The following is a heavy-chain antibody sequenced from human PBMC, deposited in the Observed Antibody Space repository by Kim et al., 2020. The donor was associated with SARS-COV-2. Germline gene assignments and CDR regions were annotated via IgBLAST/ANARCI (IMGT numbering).Heavy chain of an antibody. CDR1: GYTFTSYD. V-gene: IGHV1-8*01. J-gene: IGHJ3*02. CDR3: ARGPTKLWFGVNDAFDI. Sequence: ASVKVSCKASGYTFTSYDINWVRQATGQGLEWMGWMNPNSGNTGYAQKFHGRVTMTRNTAISTAYMELSSLRSEDTAVYYCARGPTKLWFGVNDAFDIWGQGTMVTVSS. CDR2: MNPNSGNT. D-gene: IGHD3-10*01.